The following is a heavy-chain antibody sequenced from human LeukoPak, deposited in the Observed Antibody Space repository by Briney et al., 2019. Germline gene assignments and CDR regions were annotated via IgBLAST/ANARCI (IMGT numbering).Heavy chain of an antibody. Sequence: PGGSLRLSCTASGFAFSVYAMSWLRQPPGKGLEWLSTINANSGTTSYAASVRGRFTISRDNSKNTLYLQLNTLRADDTATYYCAKPISGGLAVTADWFYPWGQGTLVVVSS. D-gene: IGHD6-19*01. CDR3: AKPISGGLAVTADWFYP. V-gene: IGHV3-23*01. J-gene: IGHJ5*01. CDR1: GFAFSVYA. CDR2: INANSGTT.